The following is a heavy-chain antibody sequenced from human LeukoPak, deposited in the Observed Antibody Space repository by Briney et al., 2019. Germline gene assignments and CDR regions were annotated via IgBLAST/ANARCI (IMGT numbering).Heavy chain of an antibody. CDR3: ARRAGAYSHPYDY. V-gene: IGHV3-53*01. CDR1: GFTVSSNS. D-gene: IGHD4/OR15-4a*01. CDR2: IYSDNT. Sequence: GGSLRLSCTVSGFTVSSNSMSWVRQAPGKGLEWVSFIYSDNTHYSDSVKGRFTISRDNSKNTLYLQMNSLRAEDTAVYYYARRAGAYSHPYDYWGQGTLVTVSS. J-gene: IGHJ4*02.